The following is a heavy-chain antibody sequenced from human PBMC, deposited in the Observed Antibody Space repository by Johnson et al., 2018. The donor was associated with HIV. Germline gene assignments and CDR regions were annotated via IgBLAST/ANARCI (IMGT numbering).Heavy chain of an antibody. V-gene: IGHV3-30*04. CDR1: GFTFSDHA. CDR2: ISYDGRNK. Sequence: QVQLVESGGGLVQPGGSLRLSCAGSGFTFSDHAMGWVRQAPGKGLEWVACISYDGRNKHYAGSVKGRFTISRNNSKNTLYLQMNSLRAEDTAVYYCGKDDLGWELSHDDAFDIWGQGTMVIVSS. J-gene: IGHJ3*02. D-gene: IGHD1-26*01. CDR3: GKDDLGWELSHDDAFDI.